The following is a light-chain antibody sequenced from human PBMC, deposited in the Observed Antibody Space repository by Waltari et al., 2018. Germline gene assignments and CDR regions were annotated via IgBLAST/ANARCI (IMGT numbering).Light chain of an antibody. CDR3: QQSYRTPRT. V-gene: IGKV1-39*01. CDR1: QSISSY. Sequence: DIQMTQSPFSLSVSVGDRVTITCRASQSISSYLNWYQQKPGKAPKLLIYAASTLQSGVPSRFSGSGSGTDFTLTISSLQPEDFATYYCQQSYRTPRTFGQGTKLEIK. J-gene: IGKJ2*01. CDR2: AAS.